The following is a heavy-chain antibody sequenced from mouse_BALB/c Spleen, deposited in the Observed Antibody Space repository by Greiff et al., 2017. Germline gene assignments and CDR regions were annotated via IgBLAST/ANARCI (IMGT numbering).Heavy chain of an antibody. CDR2: INPGSGGT. V-gene: IGHV1-54*01. Sequence: QVHVKQSGAELVRPGTSVKVSCKASGYAFTNYLIEWVKQRPGQGLEWIGVINPGSGGTNYNEKFKGKATLTADKSSSTAYMQLSSLTSDDSAVYFCARGTSTIITFRAMDYWGQGTSVTVSS. CDR3: ARGTSTIITFRAMDY. D-gene: IGHD2-4*01. CDR1: GYAFTNYL. J-gene: IGHJ4*01.